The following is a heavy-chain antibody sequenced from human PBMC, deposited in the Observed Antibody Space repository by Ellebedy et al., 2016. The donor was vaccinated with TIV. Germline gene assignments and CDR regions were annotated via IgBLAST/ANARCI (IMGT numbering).Heavy chain of an antibody. V-gene: IGHV3-48*01. CDR3: ARDKMEAGYYRYYNGMDV. CDR2: ISSSSNTI. CDR1: GFTFRSYR. Sequence: GESLKISCAASGFTFRSYRMNWVRQAPGKGLEWLSYISSSSNTIYYADSVKGRFTISRDNAKNSLSLQMNSLRAEDTAVYYCARDKMEAGYYRYYNGMDVWGQGTTVTVSS. J-gene: IGHJ6*02. D-gene: IGHD1-26*01.